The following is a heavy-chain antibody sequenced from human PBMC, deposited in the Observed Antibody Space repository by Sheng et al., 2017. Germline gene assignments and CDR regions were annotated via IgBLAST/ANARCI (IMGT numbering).Heavy chain of an antibody. CDR1: GGSISSGSYY. V-gene: IGHV4-61*02. CDR2: IYTSGST. D-gene: IGHD5-12*01. J-gene: IGHJ3*02. Sequence: QVQLQESGPGLVKPSQTLSLTCTVSGGSISSGSYYWSWIRQPAGKGLEWIGRIYTSGSTNYNPSLKSRVTISVDTSKNQFSLKLSSVTAADTAVYYCARGRSRGDGYPYGHAFDIWGQGTMVTVSS. CDR3: ARGRSRGDGYPYGHAFDI.